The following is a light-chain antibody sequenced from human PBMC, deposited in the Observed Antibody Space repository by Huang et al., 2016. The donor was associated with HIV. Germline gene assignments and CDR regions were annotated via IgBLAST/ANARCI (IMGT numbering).Light chain of an antibody. J-gene: IGKJ3*01. CDR2: GAA. CDR3: QQYGRSPNT. CDR1: QRVSSNY. Sequence: EIVLTQSPGTLSLSPGERATLSCRASQRVSSNYLAWYQQKPGQAPRLLSYGAASSATGIADRLSGSGSGTDFTLTISRLEPEDFAVYYCQQYGRSPNTFGPGTKVDIK. V-gene: IGKV3-20*01.